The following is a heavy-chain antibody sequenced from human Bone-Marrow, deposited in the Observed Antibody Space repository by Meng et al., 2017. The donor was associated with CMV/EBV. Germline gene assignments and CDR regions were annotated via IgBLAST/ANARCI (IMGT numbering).Heavy chain of an antibody. CDR1: GGSVSSGSYY. CDR2: SSYTGST. Sequence: GSLRLSCAVSGGSVSSGSYYWSWIRQSPGKGLEWIGYSSYTGSTNYNPSLKSRVTISVDTSKNQISLKLNSVTAADTAVYYCAGETDFVVVPAASWHFDLWGRGTLVTVSS. D-gene: IGHD2-2*01. J-gene: IGHJ2*01. CDR3: AGETDFVVVPAASWHFDL. V-gene: IGHV4-61*01.